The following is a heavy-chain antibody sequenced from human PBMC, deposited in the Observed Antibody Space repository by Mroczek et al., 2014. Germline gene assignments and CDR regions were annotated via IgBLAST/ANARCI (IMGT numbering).Heavy chain of an antibody. D-gene: IGHD3-16*02. Sequence: QVQLVESGGGVVQPGRSLRLSCAASGFTFSSYGMHWVRQAPGKGLEWVAVISYDGSNKYYADSVKGRFTISRDNSKNTLYLQMNSLRAEDTAVYYCAKTGGGGVIVRYYFDYWGQGTLVTVSS. CDR1: GFTFSSYG. V-gene: IGHV3-30*18. J-gene: IGHJ4*02. CDR3: AKTGGGGVIVRYYFDY. CDR2: ISYDGSNK.